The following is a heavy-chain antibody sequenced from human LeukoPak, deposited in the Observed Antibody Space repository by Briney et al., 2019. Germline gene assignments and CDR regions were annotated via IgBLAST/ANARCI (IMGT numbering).Heavy chain of an antibody. CDR3: ARDYYDSTRWGYYYYYMDV. CDR2: IYHSGST. V-gene: IGHV4-38-2*02. Sequence: SETLSLTCTVSGYSISSGYYWGWIRQPPGKGLEWIGSIYHSGSTYYNPSLKSRVTISIDTSKNQFSLKLSSVTAADTAVYYCARDYYDSTRWGYYYYYMDVWGKGTTVTVSS. CDR1: GYSISSGYY. J-gene: IGHJ6*03. D-gene: IGHD3-22*01.